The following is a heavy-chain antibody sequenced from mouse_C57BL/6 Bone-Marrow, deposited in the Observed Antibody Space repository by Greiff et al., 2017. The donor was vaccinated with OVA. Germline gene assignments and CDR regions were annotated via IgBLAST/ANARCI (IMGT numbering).Heavy chain of an antibody. CDR1: GYTFTNYW. J-gene: IGHJ1*03. D-gene: IGHD1-1*01. CDR3: ARLEVTTVVADWYFDV. Sequence: QVQLKQSGAELVRPGTSVKMSCKASGYTFTNYWIGWAKQRPGHGLEWIGDIYPGGGYTNYNEKFKGKATLTADKSSSTAYMQFSSLTSEDSAIYYCARLEVTTVVADWYFDVWGTGTTVTVSS. CDR2: IYPGGGYT. V-gene: IGHV1-63*01.